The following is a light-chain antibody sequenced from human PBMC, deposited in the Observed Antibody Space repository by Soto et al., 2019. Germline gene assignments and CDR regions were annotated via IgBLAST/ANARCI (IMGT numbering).Light chain of an antibody. CDR2: GAS. Sequence: EIVLTQSPGTLSLSPGERATLSCRASQSVSSSYLAWYQQKPGQAPRLLIYGASSRATGIPDRFSGSGSGTGFTRTISRLEPEDFAVYYCQQYDSSPLTFGGGTKVEIK. CDR3: QQYDSSPLT. V-gene: IGKV3-20*01. J-gene: IGKJ4*01. CDR1: QSVSSSY.